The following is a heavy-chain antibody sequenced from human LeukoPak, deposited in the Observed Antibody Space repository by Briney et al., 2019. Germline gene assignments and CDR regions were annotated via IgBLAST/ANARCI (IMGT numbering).Heavy chain of an antibody. CDR1: GFTFNSYG. CDR2: ISYDGSNK. Sequence: GGSLRLSCAASGFTFNSYGMHWVRQAPGKGLEWVAVISYDGSNKYYADSVKGRFTISRDNSKNTLYLQMNSLRAEGTAVYYCATEAHNGWADYWGQGTLVTVSS. CDR3: ATEAHNGWADY. D-gene: IGHD6-19*01. V-gene: IGHV3-30*03. J-gene: IGHJ4*02.